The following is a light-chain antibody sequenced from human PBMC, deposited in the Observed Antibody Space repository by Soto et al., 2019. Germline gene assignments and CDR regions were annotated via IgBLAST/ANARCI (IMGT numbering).Light chain of an antibody. CDR2: GAS. J-gene: IGKJ2*01. V-gene: IGKV3-20*01. CDR3: QQYGTSPPVYA. Sequence: EIVLTQSPGTLSLSPGERATLSCRTSQSVGNTYLAWYQQKPGQAPRLLIYGASSRAAGIPDRFSGGGSGRDFTLTISRLEPEDFAVYYCQQYGTSPPVYAFGQGTKLEIK. CDR1: QSVGNTY.